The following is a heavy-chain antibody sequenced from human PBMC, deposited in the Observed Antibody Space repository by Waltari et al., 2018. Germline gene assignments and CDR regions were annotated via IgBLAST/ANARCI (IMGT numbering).Heavy chain of an antibody. CDR1: GYTFSDYF. V-gene: IGHV1-2*02. J-gene: IGHJ5*02. CDR3: ARDPPGDGGVTLES. D-gene: IGHD3-3*01. Sequence: QVQLVQSGAEVKKPGASVKVSCKTSGYTFSDYFMHWVRQVPGQGFEWMGWIDPKSGGTNYAQKFQDRVTVTMDTYITTVYEELSRLTSDDTAMYYCARDPPGDGGVTLESWGQGTLVTVSA. CDR2: IDPKSGGT.